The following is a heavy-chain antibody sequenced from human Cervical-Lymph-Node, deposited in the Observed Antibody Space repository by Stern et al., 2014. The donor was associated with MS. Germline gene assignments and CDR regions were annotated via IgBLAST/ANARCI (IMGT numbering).Heavy chain of an antibody. CDR1: GFTFGDYG. D-gene: IGHD2-8*01. Sequence: EVQLVESGGALVKPGRSLRLSCTASGFTFGDYGMRWFRQAPGKGLEWVGLIRSKAYGGTTDYAASVEGRVSISRDDSKHIAYLQMNSLKTEDTAVYYCTRFKMVESWIEYYFDYWGHGTQVTVSS. CDR2: IRSKAYGGTT. V-gene: IGHV3-49*05. CDR3: TRFKMVESWIEYYFDY. J-gene: IGHJ4*01.